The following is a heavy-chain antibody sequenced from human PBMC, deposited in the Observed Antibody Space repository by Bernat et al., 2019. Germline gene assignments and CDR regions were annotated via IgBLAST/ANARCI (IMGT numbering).Heavy chain of an antibody. V-gene: IGHV1-18*01. D-gene: IGHD4-17*01. CDR1: GYTFTSYG. J-gene: IGHJ4*02. CDR3: ARLRHDYGDYDQTYYFDY. Sequence: QVQLVQSGAEVKKPGASVKVSCKASGYTFTSYGISWVRQAPGQGLEWMGWISAYNGNTNYAQKLQGRVTMTTDTSTSTAYMELRSLRSDDTAVYYCARLRHDYGDYDQTYYFDYWGKGTLVTVSS. CDR2: ISAYNGNT.